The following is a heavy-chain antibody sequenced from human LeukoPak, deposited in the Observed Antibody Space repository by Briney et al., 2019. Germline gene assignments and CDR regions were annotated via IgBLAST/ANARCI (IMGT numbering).Heavy chain of an antibody. Sequence: GGSLRLSCAASGFTFSSCAMSWVRQAPGKGLEWVSSISGSGGSTYYADSVKGRFTISRDNSKNTLYLQMNSLRAEDTAVYYCARGQEAATHWGQGTLVTVSS. V-gene: IGHV3-23*01. CDR2: ISGSGGST. D-gene: IGHD3-10*01. CDR1: GFTFSSCA. CDR3: ARGQEAATH. J-gene: IGHJ4*02.